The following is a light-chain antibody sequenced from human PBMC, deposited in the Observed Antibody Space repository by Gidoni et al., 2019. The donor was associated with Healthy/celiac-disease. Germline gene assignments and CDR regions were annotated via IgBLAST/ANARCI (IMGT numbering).Light chain of an antibody. CDR2: GKN. Sequence: SSELTQDPAVSVALGQTVRITCQGDSLRNYYASWYQQKPGQATVLVIYGKNNRHSGIPDRFSGSSSGNTASLTITGAQAEDEADYSCNSRDSSGNHLVVFGGGTKLTVL. CDR3: NSRDSSGNHLVV. J-gene: IGLJ2*01. CDR1: SLRNYY. V-gene: IGLV3-19*01.